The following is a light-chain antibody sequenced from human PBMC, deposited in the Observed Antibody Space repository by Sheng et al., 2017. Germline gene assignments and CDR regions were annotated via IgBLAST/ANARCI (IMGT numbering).Light chain of an antibody. V-gene: IGKV3-20*01. CDR1: QSVSSNY. CDR3: QHYGSSPWT. J-gene: IGKJ1*01. CDR2: GAS. Sequence: EIVLTQSPGTLSLSPGESATLSCWASQSVSSNYLAWYQQKPGQAPRLLIYGASSRATGVPDRFSGSGSGTDFTLTIRRLEPEDFAVYYCQHYGSSPWTFGQGTKVEIK.